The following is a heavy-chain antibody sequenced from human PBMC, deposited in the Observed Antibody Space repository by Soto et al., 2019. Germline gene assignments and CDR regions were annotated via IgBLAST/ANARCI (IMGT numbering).Heavy chain of an antibody. CDR2: INQDGGQT. CDR3: ASPPTNLDYDDDTWFAP. Sequence: EVQLVESGGALVQPGGSLRLSCGASGFTFSRYWMNWVRQAPGKGLEWVANINQDGGQTYYVDSVKGRFTISRNNAKNFLYLQMDSLRAEDTAVYYCASPPTNLDYDDDTWFAPWGQGTLVTVSS. J-gene: IGHJ5*02. D-gene: IGHD4-17*01. V-gene: IGHV3-7*01. CDR1: GFTFSRYW.